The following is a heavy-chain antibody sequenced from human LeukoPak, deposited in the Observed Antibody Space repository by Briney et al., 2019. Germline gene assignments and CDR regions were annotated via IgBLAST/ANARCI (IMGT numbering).Heavy chain of an antibody. Sequence: PSETLSLTCTVSGGSISSSSYYWGWIRQPPGKGLEWIGSIYYSGSTYYNPSLKSRVTISVDTSKNQFSLKLSSVTAADTAVYYCARRSLGYCSSTSCQGSNYYYYMDVWGKGTTVTVSS. CDR3: ARRSLGYCSSTSCQGSNYYYYMDV. J-gene: IGHJ6*03. V-gene: IGHV4-39*07. D-gene: IGHD2-2*01. CDR1: GGSISSSSYY. CDR2: IYYSGST.